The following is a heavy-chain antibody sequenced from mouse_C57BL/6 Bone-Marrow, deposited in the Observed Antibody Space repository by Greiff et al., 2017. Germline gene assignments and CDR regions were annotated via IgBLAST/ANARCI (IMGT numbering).Heavy chain of an antibody. CDR2: IHPSDSDT. Sequence: QVQLQQPGAELVKPGASVKVSCKASGYTFTSYWMHWVKQRPGQGLEWFGRIHPSDSDTNYNQKFKGKATLTVDKSSSTAYMQLSSLTSEDSAVYYCAPGMYGSYDFAYWGQGTLVTVSA. D-gene: IGHD1-1*01. V-gene: IGHV1-74*01. CDR3: APGMYGSYDFAY. CDR1: GYTFTSYW. J-gene: IGHJ3*01.